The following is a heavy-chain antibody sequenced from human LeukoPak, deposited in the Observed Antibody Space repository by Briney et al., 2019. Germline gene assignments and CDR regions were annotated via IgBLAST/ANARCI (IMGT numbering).Heavy chain of an antibody. V-gene: IGHV4-38-2*02. CDR3: AREIYSYGAGFDY. CDR1: GASISSGYY. J-gene: IGHJ4*02. CDR2: IYHSGST. Sequence: SETLSLTCTVSGASISSGYYWGWIRQPPGKGLEWIGSIYHSGSTYYNPSLKSRVTISVDTSKNQFSLKLSSVTAADTAVYYCAREIYSYGAGFDYWGQGTLVTVSS. D-gene: IGHD5-18*01.